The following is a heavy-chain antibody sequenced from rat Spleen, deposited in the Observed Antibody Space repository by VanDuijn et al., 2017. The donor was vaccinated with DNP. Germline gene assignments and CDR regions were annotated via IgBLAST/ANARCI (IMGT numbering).Heavy chain of an antibody. V-gene: IGHV5-46*01. CDR3: TRRKEGRDY. J-gene: IGHJ2*01. D-gene: IGHD1-11*01. CDR1: GFTFDNFP. CDR2: ITTNGRNT. Sequence: EVQLVESGGGLVYPGRSMKLSCAASGFTFDNFPLAWVRQTPAQGLEWVATITTNGRNTYYRDSVQGRFTISRGNADSTLYLQMNSLKSEDTATYYCTRRKEGRDYWCQGVMVTVAS.